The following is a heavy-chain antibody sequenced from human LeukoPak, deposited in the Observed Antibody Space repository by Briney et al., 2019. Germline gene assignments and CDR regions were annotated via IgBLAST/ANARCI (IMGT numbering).Heavy chain of an antibody. Sequence: GASVKVSCKASGYTFTSYAISWVRQAPGQGLEWMGWIGAYNGNTNYAQKLQGRVTMTTDTSTSTAYMELRSLRSDDTAVYYCASRSGWYGGDAFDIWGQGTMVTVSS. J-gene: IGHJ3*02. CDR3: ASRSGWYGGDAFDI. CDR2: IGAYNGNT. CDR1: GYTFTSYA. D-gene: IGHD6-19*01. V-gene: IGHV1-18*01.